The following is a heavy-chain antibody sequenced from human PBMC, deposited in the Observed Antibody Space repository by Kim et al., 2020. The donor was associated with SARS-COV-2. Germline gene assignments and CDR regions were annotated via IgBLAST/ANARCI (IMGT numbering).Heavy chain of an antibody. V-gene: IGHV4-31*03. CDR2: IYYSGST. CDR1: GGSISSGGYY. Sequence: SETLSLTCTVSGGSISSGGYYWSWIRQHPGKGLEWIGYIYYSGSTYYNPSLKSRVTISVDTSKNQFSLKLSSVTAADTAVYYCARGEFSGSYDDYWGQGTLVTVSS. J-gene: IGHJ4*02. D-gene: IGHD1-26*01. CDR3: ARGEFSGSYDDY.